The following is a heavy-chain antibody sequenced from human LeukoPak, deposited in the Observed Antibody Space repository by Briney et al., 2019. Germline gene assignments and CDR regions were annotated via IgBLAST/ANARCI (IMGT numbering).Heavy chain of an antibody. D-gene: IGHD1-26*01. J-gene: IGHJ4*02. CDR3: ARGGGSLDY. Sequence: SVKVSCKASGYTFTSYDINWVRQAPGQGLEWMGKIIPILGIPNYAQKFQGRVTITADRSTSTAYMELSSLRSEDTAVCYCARGGGSLDYWGQGTLVTVSS. CDR1: GYTFTSYD. CDR2: IIPILGIP. V-gene: IGHV1-69*04.